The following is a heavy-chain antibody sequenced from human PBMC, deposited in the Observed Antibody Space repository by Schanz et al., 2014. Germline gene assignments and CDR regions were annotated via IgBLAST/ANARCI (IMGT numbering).Heavy chain of an antibody. CDR3: ARDNGRIPAANSFDY. J-gene: IGHJ4*02. D-gene: IGHD1-26*01. CDR1: RYTFNTYG. Sequence: QGQLVQSGPEVKEPGASVKVSCEASRYTFNTYGLNWVRQAPGQGLEWMGWISAYNGNTNYALKLQGRVTMTTDTSTSTAYMELRNLRSDDTAVYFCARDNGRIPAANSFDYWGQGTRVTVSS. CDR2: ISAYNGNT. V-gene: IGHV1-18*01.